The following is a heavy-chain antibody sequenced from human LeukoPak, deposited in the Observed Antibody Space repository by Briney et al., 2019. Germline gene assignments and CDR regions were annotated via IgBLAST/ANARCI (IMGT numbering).Heavy chain of an antibody. Sequence: PSETLSLTCTVSGYSISSGYYWGWIRQPPGKGLAWIGSIYHSGSTYYNPSLKSRVTISVDTSKNQFSLKLSSVTAADTAVYYCAAMVRGVNPPNWFDPWGQGTLVTVSS. CDR1: GYSISSGYY. CDR3: AAMVRGVNPPNWFDP. V-gene: IGHV4-38-2*02. CDR2: IYHSGST. D-gene: IGHD3-10*01. J-gene: IGHJ5*02.